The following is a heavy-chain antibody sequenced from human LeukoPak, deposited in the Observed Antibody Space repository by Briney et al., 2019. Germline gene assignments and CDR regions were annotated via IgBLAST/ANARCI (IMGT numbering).Heavy chain of an antibody. CDR1: GFRFSTYW. V-gene: IGHV3-7*03. CDR2: IKQDGNEK. Sequence: PGGSLRLSCAASGFRFSTYWMSWARQAPGKGLEWVANIKQDGNEKYYVDSVKGRFTISRDNSKNTLYLQMNSLRAEDTAVYYCASPGYCSSTSCHHFDYWGQGTLVTVSS. D-gene: IGHD2-2*01. J-gene: IGHJ4*02. CDR3: ASPGYCSSTSCHHFDY.